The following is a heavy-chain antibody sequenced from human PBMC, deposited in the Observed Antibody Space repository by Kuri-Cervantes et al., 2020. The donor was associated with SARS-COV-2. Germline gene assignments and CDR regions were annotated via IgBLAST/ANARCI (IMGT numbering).Heavy chain of an antibody. CDR2: IYYSGST. Sequence: SETLSLTCTVSGGSISSSSYYWGWIRQPPGKGLEWIGSIYYSGSTYYNPSLKSRVTISVDTSKNQFCLKLSSVTAADTAVYYCARVRAKVGGNVDYWGQGTLVTVS. D-gene: IGHD4-23*01. CDR1: GGSISSSSYY. J-gene: IGHJ4*02. CDR3: ARVRAKVGGNVDY. V-gene: IGHV4-39*07.